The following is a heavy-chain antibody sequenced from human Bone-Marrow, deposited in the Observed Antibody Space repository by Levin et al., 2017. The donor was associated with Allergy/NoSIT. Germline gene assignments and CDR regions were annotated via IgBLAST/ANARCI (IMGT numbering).Heavy chain of an antibody. CDR2: ISAGGSSA. J-gene: IGHJ4*02. CDR1: GFTFRNFA. CDR3: ARTRPAFTMALFDY. D-gene: IGHD3-10*01. Sequence: GESLKISCAASGFTFRNFAMNWVRQPPGKGLEWVSTISAGGSSADYADSVKGRFTISRDNSKNTLSLQLNSVRAEDTALYYCARTRPAFTMALFDYWGQGNMVIVSS. V-gene: IGHV3-23*01.